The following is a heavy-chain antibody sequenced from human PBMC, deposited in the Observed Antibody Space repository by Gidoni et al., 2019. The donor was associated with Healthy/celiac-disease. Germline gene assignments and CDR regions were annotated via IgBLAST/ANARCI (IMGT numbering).Heavy chain of an antibody. J-gene: IGHJ4*02. V-gene: IGHV1-2*02. CDR1: GYTFTGYY. Sequence: QVQLVQSGAEVKKPGASLKVSCKASGYTFTGYYMHWVRQAPGQGLEWMGWINPNSGGTNYAQKFQGRVTMTRDTSISTAYMELSRLRSDDTAVYYCERHYYDSSGYYYIQDYWGQGTLVTVSS. CDR2: INPNSGGT. D-gene: IGHD3-22*01. CDR3: ERHYYDSSGYYYIQDY.